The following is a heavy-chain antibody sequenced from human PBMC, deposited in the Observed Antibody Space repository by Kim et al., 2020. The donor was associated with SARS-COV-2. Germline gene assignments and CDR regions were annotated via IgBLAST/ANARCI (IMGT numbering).Heavy chain of an antibody. D-gene: IGHD3-22*01. CDR2: II. Sequence: IIYYADSVKGRFTISRDNAKNSLYLHMNSLRAEDTAVYYCARDGGYYYDYWGQGTLVTVSS. CDR3: ARDGGYYYDY. J-gene: IGHJ4*02. V-gene: IGHV3-48*03.